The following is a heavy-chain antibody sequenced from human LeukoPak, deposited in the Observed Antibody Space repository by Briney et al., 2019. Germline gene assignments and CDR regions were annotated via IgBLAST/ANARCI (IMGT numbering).Heavy chain of an antibody. CDR1: GFTFSSYW. Sequence: GGSLRLSCAASGFTFSSYWMHWVRQAPGKGLVWVSRINSDGSSTSYADSVKGRFTISRDNAKNTLYLQMNSLRAEDTAVYYRARCRYDSSGYYYEGFDYWGQGTLVTVSS. CDR3: ARCRYDSSGYYYEGFDY. J-gene: IGHJ4*02. V-gene: IGHV3-74*01. D-gene: IGHD3-22*01. CDR2: INSDGSST.